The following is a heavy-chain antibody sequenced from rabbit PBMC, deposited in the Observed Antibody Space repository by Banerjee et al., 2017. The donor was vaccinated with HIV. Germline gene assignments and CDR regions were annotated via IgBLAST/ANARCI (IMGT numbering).Heavy chain of an antibody. CDR2: INTSSGNT. D-gene: IGHD7-1*01. Sequence: QQQLAESGGDLVKPEGSLTLTCTASGFSFSNKYVMCWVRQAPGKGLEWIACINTSSGNTVYASWAKGRFTISRTSSTTVTLQMTSLTAADTATYFCARDYTAKRWYLDLWGQGTLVTVS. V-gene: IGHV1S45*01. CDR1: GFSFSNKYV. J-gene: IGHJ4*01. CDR3: ARDYTAKRWYLDL.